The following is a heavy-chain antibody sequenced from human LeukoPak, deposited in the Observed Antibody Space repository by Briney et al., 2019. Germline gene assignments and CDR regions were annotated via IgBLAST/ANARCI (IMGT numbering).Heavy chain of an antibody. CDR1: GFTFDDYA. J-gene: IGHJ4*02. D-gene: IGHD6-19*01. V-gene: IGHV3-9*01. CDR3: AKGESGGWYYFDY. CDR2: VSWNSGSI. Sequence: GGSLRLSCAASGFTFDDYAMHWVRQAPGKGLELVSGVSWNSGSIGYADSVKGRFTISRDNAKNSLYLQMNSLRAEDTALYYCAKGESGGWYYFDYWGQGTLVTVSS.